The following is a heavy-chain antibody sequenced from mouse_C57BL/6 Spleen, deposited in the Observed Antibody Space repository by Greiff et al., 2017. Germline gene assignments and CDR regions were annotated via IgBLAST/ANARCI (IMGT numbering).Heavy chain of an antibody. J-gene: IGHJ2*01. Sequence: EVNLVESGGGLVKPGGSLKLSCAASGFTFSDYGMHWVRQAPEKGLEWVAYISNGSSTNYYADTVKGRFTISRDNAKNTLFLQMTSLKSEDTAMYYCAREGQVRRPYYFDYWGQGTTLTVSS. CDR2: ISNGSSTN. CDR1: GFTFSDYG. CDR3: AREGQVRRPYYFDY. V-gene: IGHV5-17*01. D-gene: IGHD3-2*02.